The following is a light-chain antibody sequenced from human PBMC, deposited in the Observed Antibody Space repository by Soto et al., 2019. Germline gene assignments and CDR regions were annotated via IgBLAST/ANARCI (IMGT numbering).Light chain of an antibody. V-gene: IGKV3-20*01. CDR3: QQYGSSPLIT. Sequence: EIVLTQSPGTLSLSPGERATLSCRASQSVSSGYLAWYQQKPGQAPRLLIYGASSRASAIPDRFSGSGSGTDFTLTISRLEPEDFAVYYCQQYGSSPLITFGQGTRLEIK. CDR1: QSVSSGY. CDR2: GAS. J-gene: IGKJ5*01.